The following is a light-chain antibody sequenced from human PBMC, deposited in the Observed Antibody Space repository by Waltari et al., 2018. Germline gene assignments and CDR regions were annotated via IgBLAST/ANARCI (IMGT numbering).Light chain of an antibody. V-gene: IGKV3-11*01. J-gene: IGKJ4*01. CDR2: DTS. Sequence: EVVLTQSPATLSLSPGERATLSCRASQDVSRYLAWYQQKPGQAPRLLIYDTSNRATGIPARFSGSVSATDFTLTISSLEPEDSAVYYCQQRRNWPPLSFGGGTKVEIK. CDR1: QDVSRY. CDR3: QQRRNWPPLS.